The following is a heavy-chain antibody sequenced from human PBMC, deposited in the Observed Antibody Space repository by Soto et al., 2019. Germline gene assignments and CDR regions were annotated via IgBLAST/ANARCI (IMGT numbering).Heavy chain of an antibody. J-gene: IGHJ4*02. CDR1: GGSISNYS. D-gene: IGHD3-22*01. Sequence: PSETMSLTCTVSGGSISNYSWSCIRHPPGKGTEWIGYIYYSVSTNYNPSLKSRVTISVDTSKNQFSLKLSSVTAADTAVYYCARVPYYYDSSGYYYGTFDYWGQATLVTVYS. CDR3: ARVPYYYDSSGYYYGTFDY. CDR2: IYYSVST. V-gene: IGHV4-59*01.